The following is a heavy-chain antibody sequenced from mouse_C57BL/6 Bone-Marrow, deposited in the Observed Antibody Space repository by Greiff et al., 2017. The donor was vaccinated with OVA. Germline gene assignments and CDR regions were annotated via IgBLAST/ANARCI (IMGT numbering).Heavy chain of an antibody. V-gene: IGHV1-72*01. D-gene: IGHD2-1*01. CDR2: IDPNSGGT. CDR3: ARYYYGNFWFAY. J-gene: IGHJ3*01. Sequence: QVQLKQPGAELVKPGASVKLSCKASGYTFTSYWMHWVKQRPGRGLEWIGRIDPNSGGTKYNEKFKSKATLTVDKPSSTAYMQLSSLTSEDSAVYYCARYYYGNFWFAYWGQGTLVTVSA. CDR1: GYTFTSYW.